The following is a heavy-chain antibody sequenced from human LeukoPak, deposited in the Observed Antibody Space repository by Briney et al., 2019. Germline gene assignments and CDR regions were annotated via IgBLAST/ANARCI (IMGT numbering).Heavy chain of an antibody. V-gene: IGHV4-61*08. Sequence: SQNLSLTCTVSGGSISSGGYYWSWIRQLPGKGLEWIGYIYYSGSTNYNPSLKSRVTISVDTSKNQFSLKLSSVTAADTAVYYCARDEAGSPPVDWGQGTLVTVSS. J-gene: IGHJ4*02. CDR3: ARDEAGSPPVD. D-gene: IGHD3-10*01. CDR2: IYYSGST. CDR1: GGSISSGGYY.